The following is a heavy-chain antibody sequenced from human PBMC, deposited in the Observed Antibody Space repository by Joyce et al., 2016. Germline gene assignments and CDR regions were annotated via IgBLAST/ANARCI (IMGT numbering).Heavy chain of an antibody. D-gene: IGHD1-14*01. Sequence: EVQLVESGGGLIQPGGSLRLSCAASGFTVTTKYMSWVRPAPGKGVEGVSGIDSAGTTYYADSVKGRFIISRDTSKNTLYLQMNSLRAEDTAVYYCATERGTTSANYFDYWGQGTLVTVSS. V-gene: IGHV3-53*01. CDR2: IDSAGTT. J-gene: IGHJ4*02. CDR1: GFTVTTKY. CDR3: ATERGTTSANYFDY.